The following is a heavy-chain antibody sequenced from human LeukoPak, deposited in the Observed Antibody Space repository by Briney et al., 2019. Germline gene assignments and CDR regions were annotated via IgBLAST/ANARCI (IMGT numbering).Heavy chain of an antibody. CDR1: GYTFTSYY. Sequence: ASVKVSCKASGYTFTSYYIHWVRQAPGQGLEWMGIINPSSVTTTYAQKFQGRVTMTRDTSTSTVYMELSSLRSEDTAIYYCATRRPTYYYDSSGSENPFDIWGQGTMVTVSS. CDR2: INPSSVTT. D-gene: IGHD3-22*01. CDR3: ATRRPTYYYDSSGSENPFDI. V-gene: IGHV1-46*01. J-gene: IGHJ3*02.